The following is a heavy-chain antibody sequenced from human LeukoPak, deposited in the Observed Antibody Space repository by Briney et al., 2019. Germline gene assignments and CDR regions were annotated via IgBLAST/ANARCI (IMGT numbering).Heavy chain of an antibody. J-gene: IGHJ4*02. Sequence: ASVKVSCKASGYTFTGYYMHWVRQAPGQGLEWMGWINPNSGGTNYAQKFQGRVTMTRDTSISTAYMERSRLRSDDAAVYYCARVGIRYDSSGYWGTFDYWGQGILVTVSS. CDR3: ARVGIRYDSSGYWGTFDY. CDR1: GYTFTGYY. D-gene: IGHD3-22*01. CDR2: INPNSGGT. V-gene: IGHV1-2*02.